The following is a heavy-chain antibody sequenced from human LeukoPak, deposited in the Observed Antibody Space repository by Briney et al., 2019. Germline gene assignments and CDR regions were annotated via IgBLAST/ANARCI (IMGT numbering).Heavy chain of an antibody. CDR3: AREYGSVLGDY. V-gene: IGHV3-33*01. J-gene: IGHJ4*02. Sequence: GGSLRLSCAASGFTFSSNGMHWVRQAPGKGLEWVAVVWSDGSNKYYADSVKGRFTISRDNSKNTLYLQMNSLRAEDTAVYYCAREYGSVLGDYWGQGTLVTVSS. CDR1: GFTFSSNG. CDR2: VWSDGSNK. D-gene: IGHD3-10*01.